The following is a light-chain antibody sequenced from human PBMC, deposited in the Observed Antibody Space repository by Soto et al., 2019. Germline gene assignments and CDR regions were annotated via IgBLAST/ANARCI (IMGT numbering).Light chain of an antibody. CDR2: GAS. Sequence: EIVLTHSPGTLSLYPWEIATLSCRASQSVSSSYLAWYQQKPGQAPRLLIYGASSRANGIPDRFSGSGSGTDFTLTISRLEPEDFAVYYGQQYSSSFWTFGQGTKVDIK. CDR3: QQYSSSFWT. V-gene: IGKV3-20*01. CDR1: QSVSSSY. J-gene: IGKJ1*01.